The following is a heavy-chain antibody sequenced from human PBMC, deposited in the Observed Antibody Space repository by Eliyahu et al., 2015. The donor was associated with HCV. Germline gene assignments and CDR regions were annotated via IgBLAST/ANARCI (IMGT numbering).Heavy chain of an antibody. D-gene: IGHD2-15*01. V-gene: IGHV3-74*01. Sequence: SVKGRFTISRDNAKNTLYLQMNSLRAEDTAVYYCARDRVAYNWFDPWGQGTLVTVSS. CDR3: ARDRVAYNWFDP. J-gene: IGHJ5*02.